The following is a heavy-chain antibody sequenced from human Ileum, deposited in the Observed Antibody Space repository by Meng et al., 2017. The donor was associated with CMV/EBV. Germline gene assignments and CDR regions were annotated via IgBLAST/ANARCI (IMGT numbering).Heavy chain of an antibody. Sequence: VNLQESGPGRVKTSEPLSLPCYVSGGSISNYYWSWIRQPAGKGLEWIAHIYTSGTTNYNPSLKSRVTMSVDTSRNQFSLKLTSVTAADTAVYYCARNYGSGNWNFFHYWGQGTLVTSPQ. V-gene: IGHV4-4*07. J-gene: IGHJ4*02. D-gene: IGHD3-10*01. CDR3: ARNYGSGNWNFFHY. CDR1: GGSISNYY. CDR2: IYTSGTT.